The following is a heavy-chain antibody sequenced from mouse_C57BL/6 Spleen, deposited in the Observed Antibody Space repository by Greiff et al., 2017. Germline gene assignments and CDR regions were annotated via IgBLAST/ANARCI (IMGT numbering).Heavy chain of an antibody. J-gene: IGHJ4*01. V-gene: IGHV1-55*01. CDR1: GYTFTSYW. CDR2: IYPGSGST. CDR3: ARGGVNTVVEDYAMDY. Sequence: VQLQQPGAELVKPGASVKMSCKASGYTFTSYWITWVKQRPGQGLEWIGDIYPGSGSTNYNEKFKSKATLTVDTSSSTAYMQLSSLTSEDSAVYNCARGGVNTVVEDYAMDYWGQGTSVTVSS. D-gene: IGHD1-1*01.